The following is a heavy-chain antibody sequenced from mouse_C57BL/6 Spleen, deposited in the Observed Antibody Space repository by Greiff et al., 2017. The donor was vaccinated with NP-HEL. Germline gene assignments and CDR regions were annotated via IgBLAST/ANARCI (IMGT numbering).Heavy chain of an antibody. CDR3: ARPTTGSSWYFDV. V-gene: IGHV1-9*01. J-gene: IGHJ1*03. CDR2: ILPGSGST. Sequence: QVQLQQSGPVLVKPGASVKMSCKASGYTFTDYYMNWVKQSHGKSLEWIGEILPGSGSTNYNEKFKGKATFTADTSSNTAYMQLSSLTTEDSAIYYCARPTTGSSWYFDVWGTGTTVTVSS. D-gene: IGHD1-1*01. CDR1: GYTFTDYY.